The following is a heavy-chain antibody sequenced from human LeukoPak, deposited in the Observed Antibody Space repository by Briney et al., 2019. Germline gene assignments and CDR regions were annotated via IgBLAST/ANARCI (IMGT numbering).Heavy chain of an antibody. CDR2: ISGSGGST. D-gene: IGHD3-10*01. CDR3: AKCGSGSAIEYYFDY. V-gene: IGHV3-23*01. CDR1: GFTFSSYA. Sequence: GGSLRLSCAASGFTFSSYAMSWVRQAPGKGLEWVSAISGSGGSTYCADSVKGRFTISRDNSKNTLYLQMNSLRAEDTAVYYCAKCGSGSAIEYYFDYWGQGTLVTVSS. J-gene: IGHJ4*02.